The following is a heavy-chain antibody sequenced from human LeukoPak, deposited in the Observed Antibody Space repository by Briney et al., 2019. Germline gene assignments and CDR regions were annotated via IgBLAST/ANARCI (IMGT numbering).Heavy chain of an antibody. V-gene: IGHV3-21*01. CDR3: ARDWARTGYCSSANCPDAFDL. CDR2: SSSCSSFI. CDR1: GFTFSSNT. Sequence: AGSLTLSCAASGFTFSSNTKNWGRQAQRQGLGLVSSSSSCSSFIYYADSVRGRFTISRDNARNLVFVQMDSLRAEDTAVYFCARDWARTGYCSSANCPDAFDLWGQGTMVTVSS. D-gene: IGHD2-2*01. J-gene: IGHJ3*01.